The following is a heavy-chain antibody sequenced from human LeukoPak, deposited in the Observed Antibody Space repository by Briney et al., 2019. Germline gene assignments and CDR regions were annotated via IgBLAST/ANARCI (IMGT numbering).Heavy chain of an antibody. V-gene: IGHV3-23*01. CDR1: GLSFGFYA. CDR3: AKDFVRYNIQFDY. J-gene: IGHJ4*02. Sequence: GGSLRLSCAASGLSFGFYAMSWVRQAPGKGLEWVSSTSGGGAGTYYADSVRGRFTISRDNSKNTLYLQMDSLRAEDTALYYCAKDFVRYNIQFDYWGQGALVTVSS. D-gene: IGHD1-14*01. CDR2: TSGGGAGT.